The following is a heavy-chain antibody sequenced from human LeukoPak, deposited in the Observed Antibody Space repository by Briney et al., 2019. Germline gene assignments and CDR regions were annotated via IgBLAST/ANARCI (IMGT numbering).Heavy chain of an antibody. CDR3: ARGGRREYQLPFDY. J-gene: IGHJ4*02. CDR1: GGSISSGGYY. Sequence: SETLSLTCTASGGSISSGGYYWSWIRQHPGKGLEWIGYIYYSGSTYYNPSLKSRVTISVDTSKNQFSLKLSSVTAADTAVYYCARGGRREYQLPFDYWGQGTLVTVSS. CDR2: IYYSGST. D-gene: IGHD2-2*01. V-gene: IGHV4-31*03.